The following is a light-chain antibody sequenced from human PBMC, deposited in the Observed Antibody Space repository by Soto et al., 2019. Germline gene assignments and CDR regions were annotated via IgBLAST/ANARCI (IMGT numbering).Light chain of an antibody. V-gene: IGKV1-5*03. CDR3: QHYNSYSEA. CDR1: QTISSW. Sequence: DIQMTHSPATLSVSVGDRVTIICRASQTISSWLAWYQQKPGKAPKLLIYKASTLKSGVPSRFSGSGSGTEFTLTISSLQPDDFATYYCQHYNSYSEAFGQGTKVDIK. J-gene: IGKJ1*01. CDR2: KAS.